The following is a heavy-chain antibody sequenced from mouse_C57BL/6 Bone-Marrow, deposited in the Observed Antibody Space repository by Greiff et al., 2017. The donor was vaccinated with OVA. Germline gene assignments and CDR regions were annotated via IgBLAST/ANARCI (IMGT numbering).Heavy chain of an antibody. D-gene: IGHD1-1*01. CDR3: ARNYYGSPDYFDY. CDR1: GYTFTSYW. J-gene: IGHJ2*01. CDR2: IYPGSGST. Sequence: QVQLQQPGAELVKPGASVKMSCKASGYTFTSYWITWVKQRPGQGLEWIGDIYPGSGSTNYNEKFKSKATLTVDKSSSTAYMQLSSLTSEDSAVYYCARNYYGSPDYFDYWGQGTTLTVPS. V-gene: IGHV1-55*01.